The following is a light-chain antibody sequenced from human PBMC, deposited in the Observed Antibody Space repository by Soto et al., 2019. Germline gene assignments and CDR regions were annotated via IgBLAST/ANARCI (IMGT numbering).Light chain of an antibody. V-gene: IGLV2-14*01. CDR1: TSNIGSNL. J-gene: IGLJ1*01. Sequence: QSVLTRPPSASGTPGQRVTISCSGTTSNIGSNLVSWYQQLPGKAPKLMISEVSNRPSGVSNRFSGSKSGNTASLTISGLQAEDEADYYCSSYTAGGTIFGTGTKV. CDR3: SSYTAGGTI. CDR2: EVS.